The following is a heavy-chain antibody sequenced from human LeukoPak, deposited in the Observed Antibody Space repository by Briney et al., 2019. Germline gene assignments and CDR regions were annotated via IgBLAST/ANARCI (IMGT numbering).Heavy chain of an antibody. Sequence: GASVKVSCKASGYTFTGYYMHWVRQAPGQGLEWMGWINPNSGSTKYAQKFQGRVTMTRDTSISTAYMELSRLRSDDSAVYYCARAQGDGDYGGDYWGQGTLVTVSS. CDR1: GYTFTGYY. CDR3: ARAQGDGDYGGDY. V-gene: IGHV1-2*02. CDR2: INPNSGST. J-gene: IGHJ4*02. D-gene: IGHD4-17*01.